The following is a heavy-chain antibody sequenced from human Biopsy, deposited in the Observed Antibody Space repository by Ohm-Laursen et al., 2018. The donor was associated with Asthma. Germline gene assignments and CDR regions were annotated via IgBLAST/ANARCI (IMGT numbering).Heavy chain of an antibody. V-gene: IGHV3-30*18. CDR2: ISYDGNHK. Sequence: SLRPSCTASGFTFSTSWMTWVRQAPGKGLEWVAVISYDGNHKFYEDSVKGRFTISRDNSKNTLYLQMNSLRTEDTAVYYCAKRRGYSGHDNDYWGQGTLVIVSS. CDR1: GFTFSTSW. J-gene: IGHJ4*02. CDR3: AKRRGYSGHDNDY. D-gene: IGHD5-12*01.